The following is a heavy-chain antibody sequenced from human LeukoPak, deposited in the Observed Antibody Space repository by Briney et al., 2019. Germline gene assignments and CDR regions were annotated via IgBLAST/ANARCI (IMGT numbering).Heavy chain of an antibody. J-gene: IGHJ6*02. D-gene: IGHD2-8*02. Sequence: SVKVSCKASGGTFSSYVISWVRQAPGQGLEWMGGIIPIFGTANYAQKFQGRVTITADESTSTAHMELSSLRSEDTAVYYCARGRGDCSSGVCYTAYFYYGMDVWGQGTTITVSS. CDR2: IIPIFGTA. CDR1: GGTFSSYV. CDR3: ARGRGDCSSGVCYTAYFYYGMDV. V-gene: IGHV1-69*13.